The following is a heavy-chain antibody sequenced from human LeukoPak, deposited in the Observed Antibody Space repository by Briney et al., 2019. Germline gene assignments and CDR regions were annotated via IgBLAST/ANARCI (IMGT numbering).Heavy chain of an antibody. J-gene: IGHJ5*02. D-gene: IGHD4-23*01. V-gene: IGHV1-2*02. CDR2: INPNSGGT. Sequence: GASVKVSCKASGYTFTGYYMHWVRQAPGQGLEWMGWINPNSGGTNYAQKFQGRVTMTRDTSISTAYMELSRLRSDDTAVYYCARSGPVRHNWFDPWGQGTLVTVSS. CDR1: GYTFTGYY. CDR3: ARSGPVRHNWFDP.